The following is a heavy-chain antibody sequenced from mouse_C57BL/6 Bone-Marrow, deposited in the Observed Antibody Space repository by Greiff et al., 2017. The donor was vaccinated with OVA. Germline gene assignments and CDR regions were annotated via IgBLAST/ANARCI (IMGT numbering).Heavy chain of an antibody. Sequence: QVQLQQPGAELVKPGASVKLSCKASGYTFTSYWMHWVKQRPGQGLEWIGMIHPNSGSTNYNEKFKSKATLTVDKSSSTAYMQRSSLTSEDSAVYYCAREGSKGPYYWGQGTTLTVSS. J-gene: IGHJ2*01. CDR1: GYTFTSYW. D-gene: IGHD1-3*01. CDR2: IHPNSGST. CDR3: AREGSKGPYY. V-gene: IGHV1-64*01.